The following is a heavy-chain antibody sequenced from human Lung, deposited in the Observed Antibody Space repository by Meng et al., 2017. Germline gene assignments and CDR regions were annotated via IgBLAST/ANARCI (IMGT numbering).Heavy chain of an antibody. CDR1: GGSFSDYY. J-gene: IGHJ4*02. V-gene: IGHV4-34*01. CDR3: ARGPTTMAHDFDY. D-gene: IGHD4-11*01. CDR2: INHSGST. Sequence: QARRQEWGAGLLNPSETLSLTCVVSGGSFSDYYWSWIRQPPGKGLEWIGEINHSGSTNYNPSLESRATISVDTSQNNLSLKLSSVTAADSAVYYCARGPTTMAHDFDYWGQGTLVTVSS.